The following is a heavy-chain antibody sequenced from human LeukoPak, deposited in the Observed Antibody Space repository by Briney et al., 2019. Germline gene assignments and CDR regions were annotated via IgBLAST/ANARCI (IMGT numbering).Heavy chain of an antibody. CDR3: ASTYPDYPPLFD. Sequence: GGSLRLSCAASGFTVSSNYMSWVRQAPGKGLEWVSVIYSGGSTYYADSVKGRFTISRDNSKNTLYLQMNSLRAEDTAVYYCASTYPDYPPLFDWGQGTLVTVSS. J-gene: IGHJ4*02. V-gene: IGHV3-66*01. D-gene: IGHD3-3*01. CDR2: IYSGGST. CDR1: GFTVSSNY.